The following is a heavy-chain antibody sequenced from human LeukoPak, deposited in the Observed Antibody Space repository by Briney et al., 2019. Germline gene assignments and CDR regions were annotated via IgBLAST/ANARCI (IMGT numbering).Heavy chain of an antibody. Sequence: QTGGSLRLSCEASGFTFSTYGMHWVRQAPGKGLEWITLIPHDGSNKYYADSVKGRFTISRDNSKNTLYLQMNSLRAEDTAVYYCARYYGSGRGYYGLDVWGQGTTVTVFS. CDR3: ARYYGSGRGYYGLDV. D-gene: IGHD3-10*01. CDR2: IPHDGSNK. CDR1: GFTFSTYG. V-gene: IGHV3-30*03. J-gene: IGHJ6*02.